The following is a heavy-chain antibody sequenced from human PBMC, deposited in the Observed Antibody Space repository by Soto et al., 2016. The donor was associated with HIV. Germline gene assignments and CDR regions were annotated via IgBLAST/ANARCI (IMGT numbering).Heavy chain of an antibody. CDR1: GFTLSSYS. CDR3: ATGSEGY. J-gene: IGHJ4*02. V-gene: IGHV3-21*01. CDR2: ISSSSSSI. Sequence: EVQMVESGGGLVKPGGSLRLSCAASGFTLSSYSISWVRQAPGKGLEWVSSISSSSSSILYADSVKGRFTISREYAQNSVYLQMNSLRGEDTAVYYCATGSEGYWGQGALVTVSS.